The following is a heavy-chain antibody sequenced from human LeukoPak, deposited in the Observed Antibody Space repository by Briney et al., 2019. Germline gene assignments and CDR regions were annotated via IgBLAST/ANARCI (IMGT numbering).Heavy chain of an antibody. J-gene: IGHJ4*02. D-gene: IGHD3-22*01. CDR2: IYPAYSET. CDR3: ARLQLGSYYDSSGYWDY. Sequence: GGSLKISFCGSGYSFTSYWIGWGRPIPGKGLEGMGIIYPAYSETRYSPSFQGQVTISADQSISTAYLPWSSLTASDTAMYYCARLQLGSYYDSSGYWDYWGQGTLVTVSS. V-gene: IGHV5-51*01. CDR1: GYSFTSYW.